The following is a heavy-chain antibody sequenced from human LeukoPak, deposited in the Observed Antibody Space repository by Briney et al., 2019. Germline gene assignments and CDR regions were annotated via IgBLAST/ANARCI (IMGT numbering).Heavy chain of an antibody. CDR1: GFTVSSNY. D-gene: IGHD3-22*01. Sequence: PGGSLRLSCAASGFTVSSNYMSWVRQAPGKGLEWVSVIYSGGSTYYADSVKGRFTISRDNSKNTLYLQMNSLRAEDTAVYYCARSIVVLAFDIWGQGTMVTVSS. CDR3: ARSIVVLAFDI. J-gene: IGHJ3*02. V-gene: IGHV3-66*01. CDR2: IYSGGST.